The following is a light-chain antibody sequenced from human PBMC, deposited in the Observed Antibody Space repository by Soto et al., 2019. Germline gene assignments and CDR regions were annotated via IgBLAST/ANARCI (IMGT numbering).Light chain of an antibody. Sequence: DIVMTQSPATLSLSPGERATLSCRASDTVSSDLAWFQQKPGQAPRLLIYGASTRAAGIPARFSGSGSGTEFTLTISSLQSGDFAVYFCQQYNNWPPWTFGQGTKVEVK. CDR3: QQYNNWPPWT. V-gene: IGKV3-15*01. CDR1: DTVSSD. J-gene: IGKJ1*01. CDR2: GAS.